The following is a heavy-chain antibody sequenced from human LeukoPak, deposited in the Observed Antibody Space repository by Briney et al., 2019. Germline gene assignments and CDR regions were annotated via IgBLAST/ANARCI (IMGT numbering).Heavy chain of an antibody. CDR3: PIMITFGGVIVMDY. CDR2: IYYSGST. D-gene: IGHD3-16*02. CDR1: GGSVSSGSYY. J-gene: IGHJ4*02. V-gene: IGHV4-61*01. Sequence: SETLSLTCTVSGGSVSSGSYYWSWLRQPPGKGLEWIGYIYYSGSTNYNPSLKSRVTISVDTSKNQFSLKLSSVTAADTAVYYCPIMITFGGVIVMDYWGQGTLVTVSS.